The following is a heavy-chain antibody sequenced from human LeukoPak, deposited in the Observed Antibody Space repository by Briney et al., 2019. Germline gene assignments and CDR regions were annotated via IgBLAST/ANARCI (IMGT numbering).Heavy chain of an antibody. CDR2: IYTSAST. J-gene: IGHJ4*02. CDR1: GGSISSGSYY. CDR3: ARPPDSSDYGAAFDF. Sequence: PSETLSLTCTVSGGSISSGSYYWSWIRQPAGKGLEWIGRIYTSASTNYNPSLKSRVTISVDTSKNQFSLKLSSVTAADTAVYYCARPPDSSDYGAAFDFWGQGTLVTVSS. D-gene: IGHD4-17*01. V-gene: IGHV4-61*02.